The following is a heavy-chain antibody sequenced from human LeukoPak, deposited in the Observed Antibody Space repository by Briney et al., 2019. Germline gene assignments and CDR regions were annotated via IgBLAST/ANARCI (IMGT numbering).Heavy chain of an antibody. CDR3: ARQEGSSSPYYYYYMDV. D-gene: IGHD6-13*01. CDR1: GYSISSGYY. CDR2: IFHSGNT. Sequence: PSETLSLTCAVSGYSISSGYYWGWFRQPPGKGLEWIGCIFHSGNTYYNPSLKSRVSISVDTSKNHFSLKLTSVTAADSAVYYCARQEGSSSPYYYYYMDVWGKGTAVTVSS. J-gene: IGHJ6*03. V-gene: IGHV4-38-2*01.